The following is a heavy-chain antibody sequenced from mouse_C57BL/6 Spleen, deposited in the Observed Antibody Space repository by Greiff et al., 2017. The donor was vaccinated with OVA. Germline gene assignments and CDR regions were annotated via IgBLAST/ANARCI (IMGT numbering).Heavy chain of an antibody. Sequence: VQRVESGPELVKPGASVKISCKASGYAFSSSWMNWVKQRPGKGLEWIGRIYPGDGDTNYNGKFKGKATLTADKSSSTAYMQLSSLTSEDSAVYFCARGVPRFDYWGQGTTLTVSS. V-gene: IGHV1-82*01. J-gene: IGHJ2*01. CDR1: GYAFSSSW. D-gene: IGHD2-14*01. CDR2: IYPGDGDT. CDR3: ARGVPRFDY.